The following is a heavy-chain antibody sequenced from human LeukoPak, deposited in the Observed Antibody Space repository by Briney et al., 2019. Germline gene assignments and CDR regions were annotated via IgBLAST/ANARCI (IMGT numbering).Heavy chain of an antibody. CDR1: GGSFSSYY. CDR3: AQTLEVSTITVHY. D-gene: IGHD2-8*02. J-gene: IGHJ4*02. CDR2: INHSGST. Sequence: SATLSLTCTFYGGSFSSYYWSWVRQPPGKGLEWIGEINHSGSTTYNPSLRSRVTISVDTSKKHFSLKLTSVTAADTAVYFCAQTLEVSTITVHYWGQGTLVTVSS. V-gene: IGHV4-34*01.